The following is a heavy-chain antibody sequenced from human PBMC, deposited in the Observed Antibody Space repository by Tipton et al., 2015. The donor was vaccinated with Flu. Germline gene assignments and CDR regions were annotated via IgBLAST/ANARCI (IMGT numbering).Heavy chain of an antibody. Sequence: TLSLTCAVYGESFSGYYWSWIRQPPGKGLEWIGEINHSGSTNYNPSLKSRVTISVDTSKNQFSLKLSSVTAADTAVYYCARTGYSSSWLYFQHWGQGTLVTVSS. V-gene: IGHV4-34*01. CDR3: ARTGYSSSWLYFQH. D-gene: IGHD6-13*01. CDR2: INHSGST. J-gene: IGHJ1*01. CDR1: GESFSGYY.